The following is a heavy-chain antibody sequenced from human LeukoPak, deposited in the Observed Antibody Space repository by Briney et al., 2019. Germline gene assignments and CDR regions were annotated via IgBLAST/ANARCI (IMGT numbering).Heavy chain of an antibody. CDR2: INHSGST. D-gene: IGHD5-18*01. Sequence: SETLSLTCAVYGGSFSGYYWSWIRQPPGKGLEWIGEINHSGSTNYNPSLKSRVTISVDTSKNQFSLKLSSVTAADTAVYYFVRVERSYRYFDDWGQGPLVTVS. V-gene: IGHV4-34*01. J-gene: IGHJ4*02. CDR3: VRVERSYRYFDD. CDR1: GGSFSGYY.